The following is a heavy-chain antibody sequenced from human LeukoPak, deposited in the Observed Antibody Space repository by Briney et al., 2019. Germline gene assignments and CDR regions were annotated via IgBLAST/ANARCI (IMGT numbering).Heavy chain of an antibody. V-gene: IGHV4-4*07. CDR2: INPSGST. D-gene: IGHD3-22*01. CDR1: GGSINNYY. CDR3: ARASYYESRNNIAFDI. Sequence: SETLSLTCTVSGGSINNYYWSWIRQPAGKGLEWIGRINPSGSTKNNPSLKSRVTMSLGTRKNQLSLNLGSVTAADTAVYYCARASYYESRNNIAFDIWGRGTMVTVSS. J-gene: IGHJ3*02.